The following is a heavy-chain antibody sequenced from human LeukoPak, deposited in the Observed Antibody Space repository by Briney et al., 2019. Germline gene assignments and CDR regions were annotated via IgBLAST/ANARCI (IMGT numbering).Heavy chain of an antibody. CDR2: ISAYNGNT. Sequence: GASVKVSCKASGYTFTGYYMHWVRQAPGQGLEWMGWISAYNGNTDHAQKFQGRVTMTTDTSTSTVYMELRSLRSDDTAVYFCASTSMEVGATQFDYWGQGTLVTVSS. V-gene: IGHV1-18*04. D-gene: IGHD1-26*01. J-gene: IGHJ4*02. CDR1: GYTFTGYY. CDR3: ASTSMEVGATQFDY.